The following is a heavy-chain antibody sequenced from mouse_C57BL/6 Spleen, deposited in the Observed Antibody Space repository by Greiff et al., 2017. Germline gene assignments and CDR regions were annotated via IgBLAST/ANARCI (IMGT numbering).Heavy chain of an antibody. CDR3: ARSTMVTTGFAD. V-gene: IGHV1-52*01. CDR1: GYTFTSYW. CDR2: IDPSDSET. Sequence: QVQLQQPGAELVRPGSSVKLSCKASGYTFTSYWMHWVKQRPIQGLEWIGNIDPSDSETHYNQKFKDKATLTVDKSSSTAYMQLSSLTSEDSAVYYGARSTMVTTGFADWGQGTLVTVSA. D-gene: IGHD2-2*01. J-gene: IGHJ3*01.